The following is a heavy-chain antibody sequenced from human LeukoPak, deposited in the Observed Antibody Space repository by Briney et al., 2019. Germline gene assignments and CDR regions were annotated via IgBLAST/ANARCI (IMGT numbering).Heavy chain of an antibody. CDR1: GFTFSSYG. V-gene: IGHV3-30*02. Sequence: GGSLRLSCAASGFTFSSYGMHWVRQAPGKGLEWVAFIRNDGSNKYYTDYVKGRFTISRDNSKNTLYMQMNSLRSEDTAVYYCARDGYSYGSFDYWGQGTLVTVSS. CDR3: ARDGYSYGSFDY. J-gene: IGHJ4*02. CDR2: IRNDGSNK. D-gene: IGHD5-18*01.